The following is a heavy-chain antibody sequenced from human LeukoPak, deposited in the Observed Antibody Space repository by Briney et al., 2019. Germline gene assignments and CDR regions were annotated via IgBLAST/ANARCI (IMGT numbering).Heavy chain of an antibody. Sequence: SETLSLTCPVSGGSISSSSYYWGWIRQPPWKGREWTGNIYYSGSTFYNPSLKSRVTISVDTSKNQCSLKLSSVTAADTAVYYCARNVYCSGGSCYPRNWFDPWGQGTLVTVSS. CDR3: ARNVYCSGGSCYPRNWFDP. D-gene: IGHD2-15*01. V-gene: IGHV4-39*01. J-gene: IGHJ5*02. CDR1: GGSISSSSYY. CDR2: IYYSGST.